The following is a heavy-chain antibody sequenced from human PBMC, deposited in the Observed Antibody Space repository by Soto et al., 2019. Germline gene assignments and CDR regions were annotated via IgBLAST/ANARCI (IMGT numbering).Heavy chain of an antibody. V-gene: IGHV3-30-3*01. J-gene: IGHJ4*02. CDR2: ISYDGRNK. CDR1: GFTFSSYA. CDR3: ARDQSAGIDYFVY. Sequence: QVQLVESGGGVVQPGRSLRLSCEASGFTFSSYAMHWVRQAPGKGLEWVAVISYDGRNKYYADSVKGRFTISRDNAKNTLYLQMNSLRAEDTAVYYCARDQSAGIDYFVYWGQGTLGIVSS. D-gene: IGHD3-10*01.